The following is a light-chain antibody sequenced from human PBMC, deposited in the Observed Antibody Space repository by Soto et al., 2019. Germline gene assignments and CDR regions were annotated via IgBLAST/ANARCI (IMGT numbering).Light chain of an antibody. V-gene: IGLV2-14*01. CDR1: SDEIGANNY. CDR3: TSYTRASTLV. J-gene: IGLJ2*01. Sequence: QSALTQPASVSGSPGQSITISCTGTSDEIGANNYVSWYQHHPGKAPKILIYEAANRPSGISHRFSGSKSGNTASLTISGLQAEDEADYFCTSYTRASTLVFGGGTKFTVL. CDR2: EAA.